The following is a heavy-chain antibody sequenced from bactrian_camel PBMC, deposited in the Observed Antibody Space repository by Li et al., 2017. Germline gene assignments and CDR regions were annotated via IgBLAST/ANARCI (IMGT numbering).Heavy chain of an antibody. V-gene: IGHV3S59*01. D-gene: IGHD2*01. J-gene: IGHJ4*01. CDR2: IYEGDGSV. CDR1: GATYSRC. CDR3: AAHPRNNDCSLRAIDFTD. Sequence: DVQLVESGGGSVQAGGSLRLSCVTYGATYSRCMAWFRQTSAKEREVVALIYEGDGSVYYADSAEGRFTISQDNDKNTLYLQMDSLKPEDTAMYYCAAHPRNNDCSLRAIDFTDWGQGTQVTVS.